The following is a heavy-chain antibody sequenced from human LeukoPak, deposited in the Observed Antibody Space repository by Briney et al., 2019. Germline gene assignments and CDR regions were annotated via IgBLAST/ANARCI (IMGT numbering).Heavy chain of an antibody. V-gene: IGHV5-51*01. CDR2: IYPGDSDT. D-gene: IGHD1/OR15-1a*01. CDR1: GYSFTTHW. J-gene: IGHJ6*02. Sequence: GESLKISCKGSGYSFTTHWIGWVRQMPGKGLEWMGIIYPGDSDTRYSPSFQGQVTISADKSISAAYLQWSSLKASDTAMYYCAREQHGPYYGMDVWGQGTTVTVSS. CDR3: AREQHGPYYGMDV.